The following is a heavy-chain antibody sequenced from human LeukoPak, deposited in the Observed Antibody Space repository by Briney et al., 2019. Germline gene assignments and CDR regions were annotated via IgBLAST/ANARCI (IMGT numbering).Heavy chain of an antibody. CDR1: GFTITSYA. Sequence: GGSLRLSCAASGFTITSYAMSWVRQAPGKGLEWVSGISGGSTYYADSVRGQFTISRDNAKNTVYLQMDSLRVEDTAVYYCATASAETGTFVYWGQGTLVTVSS. V-gene: IGHV3-23*01. CDR2: ISGGST. D-gene: IGHD6-19*01. J-gene: IGHJ4*02. CDR3: ATASAETGTFVY.